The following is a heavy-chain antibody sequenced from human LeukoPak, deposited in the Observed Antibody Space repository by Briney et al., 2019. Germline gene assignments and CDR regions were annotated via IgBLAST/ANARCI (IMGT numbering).Heavy chain of an antibody. J-gene: IGHJ6*02. CDR1: GFTFSSYG. V-gene: IGHV3-33*01. CDR2: IWYDGSSK. Sequence: PGRSLRLSCAASGFTFSSYGMHWVRQAPGKGLEWVAVIWYDGSSKYYADSVKGRFTISRDNSKNTLYLQMNSLRAEDTAVYYCARIDYYYYGMGVWGQGTTVTVSS. CDR3: ARIDYYYYGMGV.